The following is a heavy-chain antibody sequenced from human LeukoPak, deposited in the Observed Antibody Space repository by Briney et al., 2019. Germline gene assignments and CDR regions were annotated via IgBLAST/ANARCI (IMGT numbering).Heavy chain of an antibody. CDR2: ISAYNGNT. Sequence: ASVTVSCKASGYTFTSYGISWARQAPGQGLEWMGWISAYNGNTNYAQKLQGRVTMTTDTSTSTAYMELRSLRSDDTAVYYCARDPVLWLGGWFDPWGQGTLVTVSS. J-gene: IGHJ5*02. D-gene: IGHD6-19*01. CDR1: GYTFTSYG. CDR3: ARDPVLWLGGWFDP. V-gene: IGHV1-18*01.